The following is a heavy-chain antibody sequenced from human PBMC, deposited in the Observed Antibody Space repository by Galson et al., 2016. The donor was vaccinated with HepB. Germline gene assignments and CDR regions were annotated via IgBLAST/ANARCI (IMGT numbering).Heavy chain of an antibody. CDR2: ISGSGGST. Sequence: SLRLSCAASGLTFSSYAMSWVRQAPGKGLEWVSAISGSGGSTYYADSVKGRFTISIDNSKNTLYLQMNSLRAEDTAVYYCAKGPWIQRPFDYWGQGTLVTLSS. CDR1: GLTFSSYA. CDR3: AKGPWIQRPFDY. D-gene: IGHD5-18*01. V-gene: IGHV3-23*01. J-gene: IGHJ4*02.